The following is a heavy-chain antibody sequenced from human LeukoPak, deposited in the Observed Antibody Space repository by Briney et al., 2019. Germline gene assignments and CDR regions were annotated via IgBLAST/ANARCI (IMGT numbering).Heavy chain of an antibody. V-gene: IGHV1-69*13. CDR1: GGTFSNYA. D-gene: IGHD7-27*01. CDR3: ASLTGGYLG. CDR2: IIPMFGTA. Sequence: SVKVSCKSSGGTFSNYAINWVRQAPGQGLEYMGGIIPMFGTAGYAQKFQGRVTITADESTSTAYMELSSLRSDDTAMYYCASLTGGYLGWGQGTLVTVSS. J-gene: IGHJ4*02.